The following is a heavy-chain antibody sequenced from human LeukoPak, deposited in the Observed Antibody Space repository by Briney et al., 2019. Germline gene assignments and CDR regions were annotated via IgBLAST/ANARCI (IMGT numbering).Heavy chain of an antibody. Sequence: SETLSLTCAVYGGSFSGYYWGWIRQPPGKGLEWTGEINHSGSTNYNPSLKSRVTISVDTSKNQFSLKLSSVTAADTAVYYCARARRVAPIGPWGQGTLVTVSS. J-gene: IGHJ5*02. D-gene: IGHD3-10*01. CDR1: GGSFSGYY. CDR2: INHSGST. CDR3: ARARRVAPIGP. V-gene: IGHV4-34*01.